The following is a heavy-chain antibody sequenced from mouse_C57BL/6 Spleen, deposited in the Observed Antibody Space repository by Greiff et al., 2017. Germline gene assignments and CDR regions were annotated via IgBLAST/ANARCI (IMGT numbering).Heavy chain of an antibody. Sequence: QVQLKESGAELVRPGASVTLSCKASGYTFTDYEMHWVKQTPVHGLEWIGAIDPETGGTAYNQKFKGKAILTADKSSSTAYMELRSLTSEDSAVYYCTRGPSSGFAYWGQGTLVTVSA. CDR1: GYTFTDYE. CDR2: IDPETGGT. V-gene: IGHV1-15*01. CDR3: TRGPSSGFAY. J-gene: IGHJ3*01. D-gene: IGHD6-1*01.